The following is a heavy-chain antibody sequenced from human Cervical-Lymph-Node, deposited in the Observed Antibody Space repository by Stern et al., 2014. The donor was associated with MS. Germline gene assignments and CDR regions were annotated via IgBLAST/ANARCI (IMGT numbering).Heavy chain of an antibody. J-gene: IGHJ5*02. Sequence: QDQLVQSGAEVKKPGASVKVSCKASGYIFTTYTIHWVRQAPGQRLEWMGWIHTGTGYTNRSTTFQDRVTITRDTSAYTAYMELRGLTSKDTAVYYCARGGYCTSTTCYFRGNWFDPWGQGTLVTVSS. CDR1: GYIFTTYT. V-gene: IGHV1-3*04. D-gene: IGHD2-15*01. CDR3: ARGGYCTSTTCYFRGNWFDP. CDR2: IHTGTGYT.